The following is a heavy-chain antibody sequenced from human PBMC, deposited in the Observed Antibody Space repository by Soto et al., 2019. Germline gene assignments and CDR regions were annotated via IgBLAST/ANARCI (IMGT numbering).Heavy chain of an antibody. V-gene: IGHV3-74*01. J-gene: IGHJ4*02. CDR1: GITFSTYR. Sequence: EVQLVESGGGLVQPGGSLRLSCVVSGITFSTYRMHWVRQAPGKGLVWVSHIKSDGTVTHYTDSVRGRFIISRDNAKKTLFLQMNSPRAEDTAVYYCARENYDFCRGYYLDYWGQGTLVTVSS. CDR2: IKSDGTVT. CDR3: ARENYDFCRGYYLDY. D-gene: IGHD3-3*01.